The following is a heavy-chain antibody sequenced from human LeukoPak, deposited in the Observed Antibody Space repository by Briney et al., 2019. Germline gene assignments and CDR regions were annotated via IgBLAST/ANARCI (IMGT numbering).Heavy chain of an antibody. Sequence: GESLKISCKGSGYSFTSYWISWVRQMPGEGLEWMGRIDPSDSYTNYSPSFQGHVTISADKSISTAYLQWSSLKASDTAMYYCASPGNQLPPLGYYGMDVWGKGTTVTVSS. CDR2: IDPSDSYT. V-gene: IGHV5-10-1*01. J-gene: IGHJ6*04. CDR3: ASPGNQLPPLGYYGMDV. D-gene: IGHD2-2*01. CDR1: GYSFTSYW.